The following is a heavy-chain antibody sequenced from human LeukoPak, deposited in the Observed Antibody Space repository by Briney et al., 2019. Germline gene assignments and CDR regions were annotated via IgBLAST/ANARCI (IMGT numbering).Heavy chain of an antibody. CDR3: GRDRYFQY. CDR1: GFSFGSFW. Sequence: GGSLRLSCVASGFSFGSFWMSWVRQAPGKGLEWVANIKEDGSEEHYLESVKGRFTIPRDNAKNIVFLQMNSLREEDSAVYYCGRDRYFQYWGQGTGVIVSS. D-gene: IGHD3-9*01. V-gene: IGHV3-7*01. J-gene: IGHJ1*01. CDR2: IKEDGSEE.